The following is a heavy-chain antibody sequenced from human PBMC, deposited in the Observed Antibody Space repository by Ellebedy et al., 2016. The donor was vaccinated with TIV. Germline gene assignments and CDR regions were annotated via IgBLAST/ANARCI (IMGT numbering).Heavy chain of an antibody. V-gene: IGHV3-48*02. D-gene: IGHD3-3*01. J-gene: IGHJ4*02. Sequence: GESLKISXAASGFTFSSYSMNWVRQAPGKGLEGVSYISSSSSTIYYADSVKGRFTISRDNAKNSLYLQMNSLRDEDTAVYYCARGGVRFLEWLVDYWGQGTLVTVSS. CDR3: ARGGVRFLEWLVDY. CDR2: ISSSSSTI. CDR1: GFTFSSYS.